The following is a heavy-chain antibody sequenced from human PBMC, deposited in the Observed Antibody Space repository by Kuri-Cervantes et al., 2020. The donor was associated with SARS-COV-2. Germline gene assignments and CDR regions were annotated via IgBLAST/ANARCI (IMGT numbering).Heavy chain of an antibody. D-gene: IGHD2-2*01. V-gene: IGHV4-34*01. CDR2: INHSGST. CDR3: ASIVVVPAASGYYYYYGMDV. J-gene: IGHJ6*02. CDR1: GGSFSGYY. Sequence: SETLSLTCAVYGGSFSGYYWSWIRQPPGKGLEWIGEINHSGSTNYNPSLKSRVTISVDTSKNQFSLKLSSVTAADTAVYYWASIVVVPAASGYYYYYGMDVWGQGTTVTVSS.